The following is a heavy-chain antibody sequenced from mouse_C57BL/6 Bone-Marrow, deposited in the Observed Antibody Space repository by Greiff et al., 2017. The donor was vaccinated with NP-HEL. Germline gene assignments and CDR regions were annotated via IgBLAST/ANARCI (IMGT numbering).Heavy chain of an antibody. J-gene: IGHJ1*03. V-gene: IGHV7-1*01. CDR3: ARGAYYSNIYWYFDV. CDR2: SRNKANDYTT. Sequence: EVQRVESGGGLVQSGRSLRLSCATSGFTFSDFYMEWVRQAPGKGLEWIAASRNKANDYTTEYSASVKGRFIVSRDTSQSILYLQMNALRAEDTAIYYCARGAYYSNIYWYFDVWGTGTTVTVSS. D-gene: IGHD2-5*01. CDR1: GFTFSDFY.